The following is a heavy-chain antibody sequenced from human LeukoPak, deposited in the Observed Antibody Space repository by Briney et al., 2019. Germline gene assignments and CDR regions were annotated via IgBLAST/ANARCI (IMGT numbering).Heavy chain of an antibody. CDR3: ARGYSTNWYMYYFDY. CDR1: GFTFNSYG. V-gene: IGHV3-30*02. D-gene: IGHD6-13*01. Sequence: QPGGSLRLSCAASGFTFNSYGMHWVRQAPGKGLEWVAFIRYDGSKSYFADSVKGRFALSRDTAKNSLYLQMNSLRAEDTAVYYCARGYSTNWYMYYFDYWGQGTLVTVSS. CDR2: IRYDGSKS. J-gene: IGHJ4*02.